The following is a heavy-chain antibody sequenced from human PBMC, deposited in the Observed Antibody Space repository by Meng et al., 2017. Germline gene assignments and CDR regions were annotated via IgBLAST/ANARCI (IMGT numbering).Heavy chain of an antibody. J-gene: IGHJ4*02. CDR1: GFTFSSYA. CDR2: ISYDGSNK. CDR3: AHFDY. V-gene: IGHV3-30*01. Sequence: QVQRVGAGGGVVQPGRSLRLACAASGFTFSSYAMHWVRQAPGKGLEWVAVISYDGSNKYYADSVKGRFTISRDNSKNTLYLQMNSLRAEDTAVYYCAHFDYWGQGTLVTVSS.